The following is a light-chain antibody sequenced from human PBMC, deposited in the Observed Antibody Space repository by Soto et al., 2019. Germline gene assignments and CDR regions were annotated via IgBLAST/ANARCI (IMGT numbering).Light chain of an antibody. J-gene: IGLJ1*01. Sequence: QALLTQPASVSWSPGQAITISCTGTSSDVGSCNLVSWYQQHPGKGPKLMIYEGSKRPSGVSNRFSGSTSGNMASPTISGLQPHDEAAYYCCSYAGSSTPYVLGTGTKVTVL. CDR2: EGS. CDR1: SSDVGSCNL. CDR3: CSYAGSSTPYV. V-gene: IGLV2-23*01.